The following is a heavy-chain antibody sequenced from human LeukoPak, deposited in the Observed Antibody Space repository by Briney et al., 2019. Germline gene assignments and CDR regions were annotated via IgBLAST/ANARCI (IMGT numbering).Heavy chain of an antibody. D-gene: IGHD6-13*01. CDR1: GGSFSGYY. J-gene: IGHJ4*02. V-gene: IGHV4-34*01. Sequence: SETLSLTCAVYGGSFSGYYWSWIRQPPGKGLEWIGEINHSGSTNYNPSLKSRVTISVDTSKNQFSLKLSSVTAADTAVYYCARGRYVVRRPSSSWYDYWGQGTLVTVSS. CDR2: INHSGST. CDR3: ARGRYVVRRPSSSWYDY.